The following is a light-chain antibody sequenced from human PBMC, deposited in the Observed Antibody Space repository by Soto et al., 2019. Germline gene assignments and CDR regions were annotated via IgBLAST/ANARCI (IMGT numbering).Light chain of an antibody. Sequence: DIQMTQSPSTLSASVGDRVTITCRASQSISSWLAWYQQKPGKAPKLLIYKASSLESGVPSRFSGSGSGTEFTLTSSSLQTDDFATYYCQQWGTFGQGTKVEIK. CDR3: QQWGT. V-gene: IGKV1-5*03. CDR2: KAS. J-gene: IGKJ1*01. CDR1: QSISSW.